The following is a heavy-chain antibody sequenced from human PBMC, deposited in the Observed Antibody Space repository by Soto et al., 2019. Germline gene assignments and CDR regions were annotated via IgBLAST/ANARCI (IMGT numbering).Heavy chain of an antibody. CDR3: AKGGAIVAAGTRVYLYNAMDV. D-gene: IGHD1-26*01. J-gene: IGHJ6*02. Sequence: QVQLVQSGTEVKRPGDSVKVSCKASGYTFTGYYVHWVRQAPGQGLERLGWINPNSGDTYLAQRLQGRVTMNSDTTIGTAYMELRGLTSEDTAEYYCAKGGAIVAAGTRVYLYNAMDVWGQGTTVTVSS. CDR2: INPNSGDT. V-gene: IGHV1-2*02. CDR1: GYTFTGYY.